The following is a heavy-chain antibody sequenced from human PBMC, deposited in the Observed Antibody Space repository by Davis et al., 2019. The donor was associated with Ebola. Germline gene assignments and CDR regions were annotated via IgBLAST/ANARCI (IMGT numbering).Heavy chain of an antibody. Sequence: MPSETLSLTCTVSGGSVSSGSYYWSWIRQPQGKGLEWIGYIYYSGSTNYNPSLKSRVTISVDTSKNQFSLKLSSVTAADTAVYYCAREGVVQGVADYWGQGTLVTVSS. D-gene: IGHD3-10*01. J-gene: IGHJ4*02. CDR3: AREGVVQGVADY. V-gene: IGHV4-61*01. CDR2: IYYSGST. CDR1: GGSVSSGSYY.